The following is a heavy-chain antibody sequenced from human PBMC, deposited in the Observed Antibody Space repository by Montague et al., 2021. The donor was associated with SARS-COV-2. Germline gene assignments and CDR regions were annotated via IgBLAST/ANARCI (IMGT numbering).Heavy chain of an antibody. CDR2: FYFNEST. CDR3: ARAQNTRFIANCVNYFEV. Sequence: SETLSLTCSRLVSWISRRCSEGHPLNPSHQKNSFAFFYFNESTKYNPSLKTRVTLSLDTPKNHFSLKLSSVTAADTAVYYCARAQNTRFIANCVNYFEVWGLGALVNVSA. V-gene: IGHV4-59*11. J-gene: IGHJ4*02. D-gene: IGHD1-1*01. CDR1: VSWISRRC.